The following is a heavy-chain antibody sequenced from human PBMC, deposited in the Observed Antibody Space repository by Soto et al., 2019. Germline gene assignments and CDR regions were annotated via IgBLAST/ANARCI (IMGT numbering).Heavy chain of an antibody. V-gene: IGHV3-23*01. Sequence: EVQLLESGGGLVQPGGSLRLSCAASGFTFGSYALSWVRQAPGKGLEWVSVISGGGDATYYPDSVKGRFTTSRDNSKNTVYLQMNSLRAEDTAVYYCAKKSLGSITFPALYYFDYWGQGTLVTVSS. D-gene: IGHD1-20*01. CDR2: ISGGGDAT. J-gene: IGHJ4*02. CDR1: GFTFGSYA. CDR3: AKKSLGSITFPALYYFDY.